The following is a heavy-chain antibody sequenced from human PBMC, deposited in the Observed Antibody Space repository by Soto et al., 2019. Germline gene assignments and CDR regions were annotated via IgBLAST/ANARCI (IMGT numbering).Heavy chain of an antibody. CDR1: GFSFSGYT. CDR3: AKDRHPDGIWTFDY. J-gene: IGHJ4*02. CDR2: INGGGGTT. D-gene: IGHD3-9*01. Sequence: DVQLLESGGHLIQPGESLRLSCAASGFSFSGYTMNWVRQAQGKGLEWISGINGGGGTTYYADSVKGRFTISRDESKNILYLQTNSPRAEDTAIYYCAKDRHPDGIWTFDYWGGGTLVTVSS. V-gene: IGHV3-23*01.